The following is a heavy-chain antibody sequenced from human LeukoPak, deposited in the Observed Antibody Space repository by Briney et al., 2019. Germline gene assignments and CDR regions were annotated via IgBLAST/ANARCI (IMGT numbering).Heavy chain of an antibody. Sequence: GGSLRLSCAASGFTFSNYNMDWVRRAPGKGLEWVSSISDSSYYISYADSVKGRFTISRDNAKNSLYLQMNSLRTEDTALYYCAKASAYSSGWFDYWGQGTLVTVSS. CDR1: GFTFSNYN. V-gene: IGHV3-21*04. CDR3: AKASAYSSGWFDY. J-gene: IGHJ4*02. CDR2: ISDSSYYI. D-gene: IGHD6-19*01.